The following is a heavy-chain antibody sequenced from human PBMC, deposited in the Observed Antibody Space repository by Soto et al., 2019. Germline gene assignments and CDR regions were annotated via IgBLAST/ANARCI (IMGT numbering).Heavy chain of an antibody. Sequence: EVQLVESGGGLVQPGGSLRLSCAASGFTFSSYDMHWVRQATGKGLEWVSAIGTAGDTYYPGSVKGPFTISRENAKNSLYLQMNSLRAGDTAVYYCARGRRGYDILTGVPLYYYMDVWGKGTTVTVSS. CDR2: IGTAGDT. CDR3: ARGRRGYDILTGVPLYYYMDV. V-gene: IGHV3-13*01. CDR1: GFTFSSYD. J-gene: IGHJ6*03. D-gene: IGHD3-9*01.